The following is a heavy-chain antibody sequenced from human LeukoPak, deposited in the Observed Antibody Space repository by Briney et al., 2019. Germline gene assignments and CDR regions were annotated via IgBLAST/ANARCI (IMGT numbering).Heavy chain of an antibody. J-gene: IGHJ3*02. V-gene: IGHV1-8*03. CDR3: ARGSYLYDFWSGYPSPDAFDI. D-gene: IGHD3-3*01. CDR2: MNPNSGNT. Sequence: ASVKVSCKASGYTFTSYYMHWVRQATGQGLEWMGWMNPNSGNTGYAQKFQGRVTITRNTSISTAYMELSSLRSEDTAVYYCARGSYLYDFWSGYPSPDAFDIWGQGTMVTVSS. CDR1: GYTFTSYY.